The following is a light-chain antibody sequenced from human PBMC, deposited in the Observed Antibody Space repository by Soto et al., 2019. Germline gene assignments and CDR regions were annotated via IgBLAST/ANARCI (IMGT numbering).Light chain of an antibody. V-gene: IGKV1-12*01. CDR2: AAS. J-gene: IGKJ4*01. CDR3: QQAYSHPLT. CDR1: QGISSW. Sequence: DIPMTQSPSSVSASVGDRVTITCRASQGISSWLAWYQQKPGKAPKLLIYAASSLQVGVPSRFSGTVSGADFTLTISNLQPEDFAIYYCQQAYSHPLTFGGGTKVEIK.